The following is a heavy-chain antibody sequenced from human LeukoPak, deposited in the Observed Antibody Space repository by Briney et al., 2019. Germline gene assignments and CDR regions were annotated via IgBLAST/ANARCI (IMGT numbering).Heavy chain of an antibody. CDR1: GFTFSSYS. D-gene: IGHD4-17*01. CDR3: ARDEIKDDYGDYYMDV. CDR2: ISSSSSTI. V-gene: IGHV3-48*01. J-gene: IGHJ6*03. Sequence: GGSLRLSCAASGFTFSSYSMNWVRQAPGKGLEWVSYISSSSSTIYYADSVKGRFTISRDNAKNSLYLQMNSLRAEDTAVYYCARDEIKDDYGDYYMDVWGKGTTVTVSS.